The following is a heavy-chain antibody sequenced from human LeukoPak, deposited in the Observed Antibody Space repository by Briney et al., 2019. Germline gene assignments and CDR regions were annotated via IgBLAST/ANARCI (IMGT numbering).Heavy chain of an antibody. D-gene: IGHD3-3*01. CDR2: ISYDGSNK. V-gene: IGHV3-30-3*01. CDR1: GFTFSSYA. CDR3: ARGNYDFWSGYFKYSTYYFDY. J-gene: IGHJ4*02. Sequence: PGGSLRLSCAASGFTFSSYAMHWVRQAPGKGLEWVAVISYDGSNKYYADSVKGRFTISRDNSKNTLYLQMNSLRAEDTAVYYCARGNYDFWSGYFKYSTYYFDYWGQGTLVTVSS.